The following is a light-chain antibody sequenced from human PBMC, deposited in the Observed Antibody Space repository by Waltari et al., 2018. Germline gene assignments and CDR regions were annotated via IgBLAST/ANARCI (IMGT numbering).Light chain of an antibody. CDR1: QTVRTTY. J-gene: IGKJ4*01. Sequence: EIVLTQSPGTLSLSPGERAPLSCRTSQTVRTTYLAWYQQKPGQAPTLLIYGASSRATGIPDRFSGSGSGTDFSLTISSLEPEDFAVYYCQQYDISPLTFGGGTKVVIK. CDR2: GAS. V-gene: IGKV3-20*01. CDR3: QQYDISPLT.